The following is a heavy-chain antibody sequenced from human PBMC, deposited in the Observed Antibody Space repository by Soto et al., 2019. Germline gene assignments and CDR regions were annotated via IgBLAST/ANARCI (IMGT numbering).Heavy chain of an antibody. Sequence: EVQLVESGGGLVQPGGSLRLSCAASGFTFSSYSMNWVRQAPGKGLEWVSYISSSSSTIYYADSVKGRFTISRDNAKNSRYLQMNSLRDEDTAVYYCAREHRWQSAFDIWGQGTMVTVSS. D-gene: IGHD2-15*01. CDR2: ISSSSSTI. CDR1: GFTFSSYS. J-gene: IGHJ3*02. CDR3: AREHRWQSAFDI. V-gene: IGHV3-48*02.